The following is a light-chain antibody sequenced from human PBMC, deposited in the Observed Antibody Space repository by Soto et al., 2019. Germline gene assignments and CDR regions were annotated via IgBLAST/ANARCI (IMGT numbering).Light chain of an antibody. CDR3: QKYNSAPYT. J-gene: IGKJ2*01. CDR2: GAS. CDR1: QSVSSN. V-gene: IGKV3-15*01. Sequence: IVMTQSPATLSASPGERATLSCRASQSVSSNLAWYQQKPGQAPRLLIYGASTRATGIPARFSSSGSGTDFTLTISSLQPEDVATYYCQKYNSAPYTFGQGTKLEIK.